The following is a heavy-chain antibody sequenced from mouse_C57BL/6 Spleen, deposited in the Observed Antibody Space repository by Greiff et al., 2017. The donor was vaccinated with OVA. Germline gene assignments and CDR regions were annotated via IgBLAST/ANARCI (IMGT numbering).Heavy chain of an antibody. CDR1: GYTFTSYW. J-gene: IGHJ2*01. V-gene: IGHV1-52*01. CDR2: IDPSDSET. D-gene: IGHD1-1*01. CDR3: ASRNYGSPFYFAY. Sequence: VQLQQPGAELVRPGSSVKLSCKASGYTFTSYWMHWVKQRPIQGLEWIGNIDPSDSETHYNQKFKDKATLTVDKSSSTAYMQLSSLTSEDSAVYYYASRNYGSPFYFAYWGQGTTLTVSS.